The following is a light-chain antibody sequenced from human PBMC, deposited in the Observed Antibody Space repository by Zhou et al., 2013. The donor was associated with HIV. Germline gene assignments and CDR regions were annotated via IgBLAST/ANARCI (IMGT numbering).Light chain of an antibody. J-gene: IGKJ5*01. CDR3: QQYNDKAIT. Sequence: DIQMTQSPSTLSASVGDRVTITCRASQNINNWLAWYQQKPGKAPKLLIYKASSLEGGVPSRFSGSGSGTEFTLTISSLQPDDYGIYYCQQYNDKAITFGQGTRLET. CDR2: KAS. V-gene: IGKV1-5*03. CDR1: QNINNW.